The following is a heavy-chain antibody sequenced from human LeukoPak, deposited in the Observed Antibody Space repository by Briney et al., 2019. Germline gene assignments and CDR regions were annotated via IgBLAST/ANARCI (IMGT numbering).Heavy chain of an antibody. CDR2: IYTSGST. J-gene: IGHJ2*01. Sequence: SETLSLTCTVSGGSISSGSYYWSWIRQPAGKGLEWIGRIYTSGSTNYNPSRKSRVTISVDTSKNQFSLKLSSVTAADTAVYYCARDSGQYWYFDLWGRGTLVTVSS. D-gene: IGHD1-14*01. V-gene: IGHV4-61*02. CDR3: ARDSGQYWYFDL. CDR1: GGSISSGSYY.